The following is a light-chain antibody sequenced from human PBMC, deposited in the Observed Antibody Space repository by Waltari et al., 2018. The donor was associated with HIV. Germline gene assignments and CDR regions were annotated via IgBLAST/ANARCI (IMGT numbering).Light chain of an antibody. CDR2: DVD. V-gene: IGLV2-23*02. J-gene: IGLJ2*01. CDR3: SSKSTIYFGVL. CDR1: SYDIGISTL. Sequence: QSALSQPASVSGRPGQSITISCTGSSYDIGISTLVSWYQHHPGKAPKLIIFDVDKRPSGISERFSGSKSGYTASLTISGLRTEDEADYFCSSKSTIYFGVLFGGGTTLTVL.